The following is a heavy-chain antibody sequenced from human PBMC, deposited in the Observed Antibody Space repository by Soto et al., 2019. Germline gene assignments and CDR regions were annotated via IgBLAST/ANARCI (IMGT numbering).Heavy chain of an antibody. D-gene: IGHD3-9*01. CDR2: INHSGST. CDR3: ARGRSLRYFDWFQGPYFDY. CDR1: GGSFSGYY. Sequence: PSETLPLTCAVYGGSFSGYYWSWIRQPPGKGLEWIGEINHSGSTNYNPSLKSRVTISVDTSKNQFSLKLSSVTAADTAVYYCARGRSLRYFDWFQGPYFDYWGQGTLVTVYS. J-gene: IGHJ4*02. V-gene: IGHV4-34*01.